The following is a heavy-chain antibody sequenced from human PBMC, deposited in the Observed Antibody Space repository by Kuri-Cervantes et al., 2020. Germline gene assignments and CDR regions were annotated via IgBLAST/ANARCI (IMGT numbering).Heavy chain of an antibody. V-gene: IGHV4-39*01. J-gene: IGHJ4*02. D-gene: IGHD5-18*01. CDR1: GGSISIDY. Sequence: GSLRLSCAVSGGSISIDYWGWIRQPPGKELEWISTIYYSGNTYYNPSLKSRVTIFIDTSKNLFSLKVSSVTATTTAVYYCARRGYSYGNFDYWGQGTLVTVSS. CDR3: ARRGYSYGNFDY. CDR2: IYYSGNT.